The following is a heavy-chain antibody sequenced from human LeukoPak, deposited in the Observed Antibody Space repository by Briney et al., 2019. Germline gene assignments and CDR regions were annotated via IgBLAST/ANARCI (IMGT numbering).Heavy chain of an antibody. CDR2: IKSKTDGGST. CDR3: TTADYDFWSGYYYFDN. J-gene: IGHJ4*02. D-gene: IGHD3-3*01. V-gene: IGHV3-15*01. Sequence: GGSLRLSCAASGFTFNNVWMSWVRQAPGKGLEWVGRIKSKTDGGSTDYAAPVKGRFSISRDDSKNMLFLQMNSLKTEDTAVYYCTTADYDFWSGYYYFDNWGQGTLVTVSS. CDR1: GFTFNNVW.